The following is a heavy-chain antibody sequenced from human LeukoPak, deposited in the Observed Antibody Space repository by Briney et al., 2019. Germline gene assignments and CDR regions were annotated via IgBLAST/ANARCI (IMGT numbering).Heavy chain of an antibody. D-gene: IGHD2-15*01. CDR1: GYTFTSYG. CDR3: ARVEVVVAATKYYYYYMDV. Sequence: ASVKVSCKASGYTFTSYGISWVRQAPGQGLEWMGWISAYNGNTNYAQKLQGRVTITADKSTSTAYMELSSLRSEDTAVYYCARVEVVVAATKYYYYYMDVWGKGTTVTVSS. V-gene: IGHV1-18*01. J-gene: IGHJ6*03. CDR2: ISAYNGNT.